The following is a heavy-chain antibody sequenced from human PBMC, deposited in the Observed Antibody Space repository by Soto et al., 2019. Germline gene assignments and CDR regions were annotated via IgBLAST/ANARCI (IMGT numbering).Heavy chain of an antibody. CDR3: ARLTYCSGGSCYDPDAFDI. Sequence: PGGSLRLSCAASGFTFSGYTMNWVRQPPGKGLEWVSSITSTGTYIYNADSVKGRFAISRDNAKNTLKLQMNSLRAEDTAVYYCARLTYCSGGSCYDPDAFDIWGQGTMVTVSS. D-gene: IGHD2-15*01. J-gene: IGHJ3*02. CDR2: ITSTGTYI. CDR1: GFTFSGYT. V-gene: IGHV3-21*01.